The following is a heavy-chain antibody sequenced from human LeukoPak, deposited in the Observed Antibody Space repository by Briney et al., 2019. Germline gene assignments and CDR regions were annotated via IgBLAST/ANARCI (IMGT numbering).Heavy chain of an antibody. Sequence: GGSLRLSCAASGFTFSSYSMNWVRQAPGKGLEWVSYISSSGSTIYYADSVKGRFTISRDNAKNSLYLQMNSLRAEDTAVYYCARVNRPYYAGAFDIWGQGTMVTVSS. V-gene: IGHV3-48*04. CDR2: ISSSGSTI. D-gene: IGHD3-22*01. J-gene: IGHJ3*02. CDR3: ARVNRPYYAGAFDI. CDR1: GFTFSSYS.